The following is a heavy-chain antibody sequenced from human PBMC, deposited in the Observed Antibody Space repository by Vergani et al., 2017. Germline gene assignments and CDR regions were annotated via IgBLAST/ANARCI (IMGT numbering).Heavy chain of an antibody. CDR1: GYTFTGYY. V-gene: IGHV1-2*02. CDR3: ARDVVDWNYYYGMDV. D-gene: IGHD1-1*01. Sequence: QVQLVQSGAEVKKPGASVKVSCKASGYTFTGYYMHWVRQAPGQGLEWMGWINPNSGGTNYAQQFQGRVTMTRDTSISTAYMELSRLRSDDTAVYYCARDVVDWNYYYGMDVWGQGTTVTVSS. CDR2: INPNSGGT. J-gene: IGHJ6*02.